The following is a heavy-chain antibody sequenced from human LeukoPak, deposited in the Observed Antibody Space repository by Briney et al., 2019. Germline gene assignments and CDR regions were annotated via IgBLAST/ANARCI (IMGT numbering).Heavy chain of an antibody. CDR3: ATYIAAAGTLAY. CDR2: IYYSGST. Sequence: SETLSLTCTVSGGSISSYYWSWIRQPPGKGLEWIGYIYYSGSTNYNPSLKSRVTISVDTSKNQFSLKLSSVTAADTAVYYCATYIAAAGTLAYWGQGTLVTVSS. J-gene: IGHJ4*02. D-gene: IGHD6-13*01. CDR1: GGSISSYY. V-gene: IGHV4-59*08.